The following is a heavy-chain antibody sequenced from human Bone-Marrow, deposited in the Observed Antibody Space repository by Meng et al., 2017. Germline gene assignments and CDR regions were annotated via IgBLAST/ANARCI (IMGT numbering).Heavy chain of an antibody. J-gene: IGHJ4*02. CDR3: ARDRMYNWNDRPFDY. CDR2: IWYDGSNK. Sequence: GESLKISCAASGFTFSSYGMHWVRQAPGKGLKWVAVIWYDGSNKYYADSVKGRFTISRDNSKNTLYLQMNSLRAEDTAVYYCARDRMYNWNDRPFDYWGQGTLVTVSS. CDR1: GFTFSSYG. V-gene: IGHV3-33*01. D-gene: IGHD1-20*01.